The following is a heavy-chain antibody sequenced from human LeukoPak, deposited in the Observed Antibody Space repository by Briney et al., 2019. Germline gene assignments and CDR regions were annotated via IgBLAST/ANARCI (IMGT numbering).Heavy chain of an antibody. CDR2: ISWNSGSI. Sequence: GGSPRLSCAASGFTFDDYAMHWVRQAPGKGLEWVSGISWNSGSIGYADSVKGRFTISRDNAKNSLYLQMNSLRAEDTALYYCAKDEGAVAGPMDYWGQGTLVTVSS. D-gene: IGHD6-19*01. V-gene: IGHV3-9*01. CDR3: AKDEGAVAGPMDY. J-gene: IGHJ4*02. CDR1: GFTFDDYA.